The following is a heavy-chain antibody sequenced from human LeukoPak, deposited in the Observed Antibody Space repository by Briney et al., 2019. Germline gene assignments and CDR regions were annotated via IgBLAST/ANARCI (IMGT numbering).Heavy chain of an antibody. J-gene: IGHJ4*02. CDR3: TRAYYYDSIDYFDY. V-gene: IGHV3-74*01. CDR1: GFTFRSYW. Sequence: PGGSLRLSCAASGFTFRSYWMHWVRQAPGKGLVWVSRIKSDGSSTIYADSVKGRFTITRDNAKNTLYLQMNGLRAEDTAVYYCTRAYYYDSIDYFDYWGQGALVTVSS. CDR2: IKSDGSST. D-gene: IGHD3-22*01.